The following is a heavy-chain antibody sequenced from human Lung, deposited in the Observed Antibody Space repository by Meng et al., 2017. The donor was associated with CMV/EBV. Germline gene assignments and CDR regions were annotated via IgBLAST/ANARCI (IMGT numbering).Heavy chain of an antibody. V-gene: IGHV1-46*01. CDR2: INPSGGST. CDR3: ATYGSGRIFDY. D-gene: IGHD3-10*01. J-gene: IGHJ4*02. CDR1: GYTFTSYY. Sequence: ASXXVSCKASGYTFTSYYMHWMRQAPGQGLEWMGIINPSGGSTSYAQKFQGRVTMTRDTSTSTVYMELSSLRSEDTAVYYCATYGSGRIFDYWCQGTLVTVSS.